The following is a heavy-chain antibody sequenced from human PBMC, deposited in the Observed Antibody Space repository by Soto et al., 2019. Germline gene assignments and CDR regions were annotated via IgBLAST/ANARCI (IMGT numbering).Heavy chain of an antibody. V-gene: IGHV3-30-3*01. CDR3: VRDTSPYSSGWHNRHFDY. J-gene: IGHJ4*02. CDR1: GFTFSSYA. D-gene: IGHD6-19*01. Sequence: QVQLVESGGGVVQPGRSLRLSCAASGFTFSSYAMHWVRQSPGKGLEWVAVISYDGSNKYYADSVKGRFTISRDNSKTLYLQMNSLRAEDTAVYYCVRDTSPYSSGWHNRHFDYGGQGTLVTVSS. CDR2: ISYDGSNK.